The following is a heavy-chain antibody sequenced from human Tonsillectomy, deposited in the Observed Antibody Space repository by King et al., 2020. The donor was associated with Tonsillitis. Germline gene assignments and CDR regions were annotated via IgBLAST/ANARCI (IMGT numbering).Heavy chain of an antibody. D-gene: IGHD2-2*02. CDR1: GFTFSSYS. CDR3: AKASVKGYCSSTSCNTGSAFDI. Sequence: EVQLVESGGGLVKPGGSLRLSCAASGFTFSSYSMNWVRQAPGKGLEWVSSISRSSSYIYYADSVKGRFTISRDNAKNSLYLQMNSLRAEDTAVYYCAKASVKGYCSSTSCNTGSAFDIWGQGTMVTVSS. V-gene: IGHV3-21*01. J-gene: IGHJ3*02. CDR2: ISRSSSYI.